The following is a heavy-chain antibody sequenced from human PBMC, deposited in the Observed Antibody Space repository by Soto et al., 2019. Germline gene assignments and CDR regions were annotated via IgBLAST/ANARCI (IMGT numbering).Heavy chain of an antibody. CDR2: TYYRTKWYN. CDR3: AREYGTGWST. Sequence: SQTLSLTCGISGDSVFNNTAAWNWIRQSPSRGLEWLGRTYYRTKWYNEYALSVKTRITINPDTSKNQFSLQLSSVTPDDTAVYYCAREYGTGWSTWGQGTLVTVSS. CDR1: GDSVFNNTAA. J-gene: IGHJ4*02. V-gene: IGHV6-1*01. D-gene: IGHD6-19*01.